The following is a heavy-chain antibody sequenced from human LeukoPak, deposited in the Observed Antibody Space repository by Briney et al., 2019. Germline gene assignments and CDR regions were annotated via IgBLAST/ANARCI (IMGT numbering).Heavy chain of an antibody. D-gene: IGHD3-10*01. CDR1: GITFSRFW. J-gene: IGHJ6*02. CDR2: LGGLSESV. V-gene: IGHV3-23*01. CDR3: ARRWLGDPYGMDV. Sequence: GGSLRLSCAASGITFSRFWMSWVRQAPGKGLEWVSILGGLSESVYYPDSVKGRFTVSRDNSKDTLYLEINSLRGEDTATYYCARRWLGDPYGMDVWGQGTTVTVSS.